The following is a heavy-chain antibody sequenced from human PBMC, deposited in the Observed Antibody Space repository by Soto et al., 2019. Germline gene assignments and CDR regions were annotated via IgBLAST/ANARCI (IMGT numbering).Heavy chain of an antibody. CDR3: ASGGVGCSSSSCYSYYYYYGMDV. Sequence: QVQLVQSGAEVKKPGSSVKVSCKASGGTFSSYAISWVRQAPGQGLEWMGGIIPIFGTANYAQKFQGRVTITADESKNTAYMELSSLRTGDTAVYYCASGGVGCSSSSCYSYYYYYGMDVWGQGTTVTVSS. CDR1: GGTFSSYA. D-gene: IGHD2-2*01. J-gene: IGHJ6*02. V-gene: IGHV1-69*01. CDR2: IIPIFGTA.